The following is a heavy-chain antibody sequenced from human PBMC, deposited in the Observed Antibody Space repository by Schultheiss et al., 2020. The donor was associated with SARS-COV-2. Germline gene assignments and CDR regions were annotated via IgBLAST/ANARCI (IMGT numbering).Heavy chain of an antibody. Sequence: ASVKVSCKASGYTFTSYDINWVRQATGQGLEWMGWINPNSGNTGYAQKFQGRVTMTRNTSISTAYMELSSLRSEDTAVYYCARAFSGYSYGPNFDYWGQGTLVTVSS. D-gene: IGHD5-18*01. CDR2: INPNSGNT. CDR3: ARAFSGYSYGPNFDY. V-gene: IGHV1-8*01. CDR1: GYTFTSYD. J-gene: IGHJ4*02.